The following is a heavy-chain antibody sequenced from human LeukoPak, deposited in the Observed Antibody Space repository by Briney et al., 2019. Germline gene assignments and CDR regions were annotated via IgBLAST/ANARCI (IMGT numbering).Heavy chain of an antibody. CDR1: GFTFSSYG. CDR2: IRYDGSNK. J-gene: IGHJ4*02. Sequence: GGSLRLSCAASGFTFSSYGMHWVRQAPGRGLEWAAFIRYDGSNKYYADSVKGRFTISRDNSKNTLYLQMNSLRAEDTAVYYCAAVAAAGWVFDYWGQGTLVTVSS. V-gene: IGHV3-30*02. CDR3: AAVAAAGWVFDY. D-gene: IGHD6-13*01.